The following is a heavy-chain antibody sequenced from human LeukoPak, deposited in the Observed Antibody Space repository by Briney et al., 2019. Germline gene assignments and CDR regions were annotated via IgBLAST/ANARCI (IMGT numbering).Heavy chain of an antibody. CDR3: ATAPDIVVVPAAISGLGY. D-gene: IGHD2-2*02. CDR1: GYTFTSYD. J-gene: IGHJ4*02. Sequence: ASVKVSCKASGYTFTSYDINWVRQATGQGLEWMGWMNPNSGNTGYAQKFQGRVTMTEDTSTDTAYMELSSLRSEDTAVYYCATAPDIVVVPAAISGLGYWGQGTLVTVSS. CDR2: MNPNSGNT. V-gene: IGHV1-8*01.